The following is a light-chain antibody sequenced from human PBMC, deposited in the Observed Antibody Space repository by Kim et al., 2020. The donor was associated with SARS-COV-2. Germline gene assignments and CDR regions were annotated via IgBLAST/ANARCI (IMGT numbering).Light chain of an antibody. CDR2: AAS. V-gene: IGKV1-39*01. J-gene: IGKJ1*01. Sequence: SVGDRVTITCRASQSISSYLNWYQQKPGKAPKLLIYAASSLQSGVPSRFSGSGSGTDFTLTISSLQPEDFATYYCQQSYSTPRGTFGQGTKVEIK. CDR3: QQSYSTPRGT. CDR1: QSISSY.